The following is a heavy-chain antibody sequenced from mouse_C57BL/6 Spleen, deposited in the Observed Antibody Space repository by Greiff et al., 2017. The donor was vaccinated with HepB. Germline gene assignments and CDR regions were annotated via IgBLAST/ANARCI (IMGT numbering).Heavy chain of an antibody. CDR2: IDPSDSYT. Sequence: VQLQQSGAELVRPGTSVKLSCKASGYTFTSYWMHWVKQRPGQGLEWIGVIDPSDSYTNYNQKFKGKATLTVDTSSSTAYMQLSSLTSEDSAVYYCARSYSNYVGFAYWGQGTLVTVSA. V-gene: IGHV1-59*01. D-gene: IGHD2-5*01. J-gene: IGHJ3*01. CDR1: GYTFTSYW. CDR3: ARSYSNYVGFAY.